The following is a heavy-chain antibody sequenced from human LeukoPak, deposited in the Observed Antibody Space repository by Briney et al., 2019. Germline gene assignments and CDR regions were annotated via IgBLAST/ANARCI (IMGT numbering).Heavy chain of an antibody. CDR2: INHSGST. D-gene: IGHD3-3*01. J-gene: IGHJ5*02. Sequence: KLSETLSLTCAVYGGSFSGYYWSWIRQPPGKGLEWIGEINHSGSTNYNPSLKSRVTISVDTSKNQFSLKLSSVTAADTAVYYCARRTFTILGVVIAWSAPWGQGTLVTVSS. V-gene: IGHV4-34*01. CDR1: GGSFSGYY. CDR3: ARRTFTILGVVIAWSAP.